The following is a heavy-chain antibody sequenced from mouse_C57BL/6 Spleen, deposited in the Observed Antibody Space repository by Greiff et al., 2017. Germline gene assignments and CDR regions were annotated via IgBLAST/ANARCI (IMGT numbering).Heavy chain of an antibody. CDR2: IHPNSGST. CDR3: ARDTTGLHIDY. D-gene: IGHD1-1*01. CDR1: GYTFTSYW. Sequence: QVQLQQPGAELVKPGASVKLSCKASGYTFTSYWMHWVKQRPGQGLEWIGMIHPNSGSTNYNEKFKSKATLTVDKSSSTAYMQLSSLTSEDSAVYYCARDTTGLHIDYWGQGTTRTVSS. J-gene: IGHJ2*01. V-gene: IGHV1-64*01.